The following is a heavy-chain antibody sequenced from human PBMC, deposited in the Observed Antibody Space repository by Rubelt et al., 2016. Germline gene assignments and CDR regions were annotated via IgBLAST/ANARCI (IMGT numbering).Heavy chain of an antibody. CDR2: INHSGTS. Sequence: QVQLQQWGAGLLKPSETLSLTCAVYGGSFSGYYWHWIRQPPGKGLKWIGEINHSGTSNYNPSPKRRVTISGEPSKNQCSLKRGSVTAGETAVYYWAREVEGSIAARPVDYWGQGTLVTVSS. CDR1: GGSFSGYY. J-gene: IGHJ4*02. V-gene: IGHV4-34*01. D-gene: IGHD6-6*01. CDR3: AREVEGSIAARPVDY.